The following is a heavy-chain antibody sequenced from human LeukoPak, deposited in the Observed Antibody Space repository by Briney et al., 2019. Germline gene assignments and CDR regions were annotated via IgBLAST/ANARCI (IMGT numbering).Heavy chain of an antibody. J-gene: IGHJ6*03. D-gene: IGHD5-18*01. CDR3: ARGGYSYGLPHYTDV. CDR1: GFTFSSYS. CDR2: ISSSSSYI. V-gene: IGHV3-21*01. Sequence: GGSLRLSCAASGFTFSSYSMNWVRQAPGKGLEWVSSISSSSSYIYYADSAKGRFTISRDNAKNSLYRQMNSLRAEDTAVYYCARGGYSYGLPHYTDVWGKGTTVTVSS.